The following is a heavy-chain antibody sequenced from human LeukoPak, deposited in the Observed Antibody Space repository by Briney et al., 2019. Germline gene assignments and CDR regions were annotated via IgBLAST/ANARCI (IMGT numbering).Heavy chain of an antibody. Sequence: SETLSLTCTVSGGSISSSSYYWGWIRQPPGKGLEWIGSIYYSGSTYYNPSLKSRVTISVDTSKNQFSLKLSSVTAADTAVYYCARQALELRFLEWLPGNWFDPWGQGTLVTVSS. CDR3: ARQALELRFLEWLPGNWFDP. D-gene: IGHD3-3*01. J-gene: IGHJ5*02. CDR2: IYYSGST. CDR1: GGSISSSSYY. V-gene: IGHV4-39*01.